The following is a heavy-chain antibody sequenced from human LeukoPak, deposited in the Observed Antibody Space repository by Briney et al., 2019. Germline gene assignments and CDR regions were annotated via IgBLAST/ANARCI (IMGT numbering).Heavy chain of an antibody. CDR2: ISGSGGST. Sequence: GGXLRLSCAAYGFTFSRYAMSWVRQAPGKGMEWVSAISGSGGSTYYADSVKGGFTISIDNSKNTLYLQINSLRAEDTAVYYCAKDHRVVPAANLDYWGQGTLVTVSS. CDR1: GFTFSRYA. J-gene: IGHJ4*02. CDR3: AKDHRVVPAANLDY. V-gene: IGHV3-23*01. D-gene: IGHD2-2*01.